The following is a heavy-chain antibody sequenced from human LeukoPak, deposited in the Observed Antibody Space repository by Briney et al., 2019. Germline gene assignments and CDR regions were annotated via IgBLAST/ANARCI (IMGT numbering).Heavy chain of an antibody. CDR1: GFSFSSYG. CDR2: ISGGGGST. D-gene: IGHD6-13*01. J-gene: IGHJ4*02. V-gene: IGHV3-23*01. CDR3: ARDLMGIAYRGAFYY. Sequence: PGGTLRLSCAASGFSFSSYGMSWVRQAPGKGLEWVSAISGGGGSTYYTDSVKGRFTISRDNSNNTLYLQMNSLRADDTAVYYCARDLMGIAYRGAFYYWGQGTLVTVSS.